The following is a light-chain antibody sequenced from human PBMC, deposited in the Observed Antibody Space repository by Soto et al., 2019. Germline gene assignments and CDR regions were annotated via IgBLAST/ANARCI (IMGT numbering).Light chain of an antibody. J-gene: IGLJ2*01. V-gene: IGLV1-40*01. CDR2: ADN. CDR3: QSYDTSLSGVI. CDR1: SSNIGAGYD. Sequence: QSVLTQTPSVSGAPGQKITMSCTGSSSNIGAGYDVHWYQQVSGAAPRLLIYADNNRPSGVPDRFSASKSGTSASLAITGLQGEDEANYYCQSYDTSLSGVIFGAGTQLTVL.